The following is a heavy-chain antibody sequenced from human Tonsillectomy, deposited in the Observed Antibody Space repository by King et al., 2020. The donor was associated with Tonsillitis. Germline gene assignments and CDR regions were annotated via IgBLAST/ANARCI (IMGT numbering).Heavy chain of an antibody. J-gene: IGHJ4*02. V-gene: IGHV4-59*01. CDR3: ASGQWLANFDY. Sequence: QLQESGPGLVKPSETLSLTCTVSGCSISAYPWSWIRQPPGKGLEWMGYIYDSWSTNSNPTPKSRGTMSVDTSKNQFSLKLTSGTAADTAVYYCASGQWLANFDYWGQGALVTVSS. CDR2: IYDSWST. D-gene: IGHD6-19*01. CDR1: GCSISAYP.